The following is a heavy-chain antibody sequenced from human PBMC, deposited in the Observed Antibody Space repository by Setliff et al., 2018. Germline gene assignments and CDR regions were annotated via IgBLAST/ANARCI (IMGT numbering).Heavy chain of an antibody. Sequence: GGSLRLSCAASGFTFSSLWMAWVRQAPGKGLEWVANINQGGGDQFYVDSVRGRFIISRDNAKNSLYLHMNSLRADDTAVYYCLGAGTCSYWGQGTLVTVSS. J-gene: IGHJ4*02. CDR3: LGAGTCSY. CDR2: INQGGGDQ. CDR1: GFTFSSLW. V-gene: IGHV3-7*01. D-gene: IGHD3-10*02.